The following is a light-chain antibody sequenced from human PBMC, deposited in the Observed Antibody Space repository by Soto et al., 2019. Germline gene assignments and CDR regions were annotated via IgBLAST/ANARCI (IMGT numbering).Light chain of an antibody. CDR1: QSVGSN. CDR3: QQYNNWPPDRT. Sequence: EIVMTQSPATLSVSPGERATLSCRASQSVGSNLAWYQQKPGQAPRLLIYGASTRATVIPARFSGSGSGTDFTITISTLQSENFANYFCQQYNNWPPDRTFGQGTKVEIK. V-gene: IGKV3-15*01. J-gene: IGKJ1*01. CDR2: GAS.